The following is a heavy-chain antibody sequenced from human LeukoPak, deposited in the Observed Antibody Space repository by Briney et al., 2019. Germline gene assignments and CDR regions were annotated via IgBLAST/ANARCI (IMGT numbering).Heavy chain of an antibody. D-gene: IGHD4-11*01. CDR3: VRDYSNFVQGD. CDR1: GDSISSSHYY. J-gene: IGHJ4*02. CDR2: IYSGGKT. V-gene: IGHV4-39*02. Sequence: SETLSLTCTVSGDSISSSHYYWGWIRQSPGKGLEWIGSIYSGGKTHYNPSLSSRVTIFLDTSKNRFSLNLISVTATDTAVYYCVRDYSNFVQGDWGQGTLVTVSS.